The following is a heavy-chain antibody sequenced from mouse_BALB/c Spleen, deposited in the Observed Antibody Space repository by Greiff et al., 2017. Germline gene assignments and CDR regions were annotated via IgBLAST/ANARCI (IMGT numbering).Heavy chain of an antibody. CDR3: ARGYGSSYWYFDV. Sequence: EVMLVESGGGLVKPGGSLKLSCAASGFTFSSYAMSWVRQTPEKRLEWVATISSGGSYTYYPDSVKGRFTISRDNAKNTLYLQMSSLRSEDTAMYYCARGYGSSYWYFDVWGAGTTVTVSS. J-gene: IGHJ1*01. CDR1: GFTFSSYA. D-gene: IGHD1-1*01. V-gene: IGHV5-9-1*01. CDR2: ISSGGSYT.